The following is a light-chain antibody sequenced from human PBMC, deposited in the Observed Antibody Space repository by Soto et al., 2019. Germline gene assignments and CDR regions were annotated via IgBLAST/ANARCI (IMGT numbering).Light chain of an antibody. V-gene: IGLV2-14*01. Sequence: QSVVTLPGSVSGSPGQSITISCTGPSSDYVSWYQQHPGKAPKLLIYDLTIRPSGVSDRFSGSKSGNTASLTISGLQADDEADYYCSSYTGNKTDVFGTGTKVTGL. CDR3: SSYTGNKTDV. J-gene: IGLJ1*01. CDR2: DLT. CDR1: SSDY.